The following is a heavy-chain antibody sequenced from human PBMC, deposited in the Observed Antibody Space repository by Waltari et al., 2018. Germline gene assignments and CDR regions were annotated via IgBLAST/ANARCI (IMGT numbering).Heavy chain of an antibody. V-gene: IGHV3-21*01. D-gene: IGHD2-15*01. CDR1: GFTFSTYS. Sequence: EVQLVESGGGLVRPGGSLRLSCAASGFTFSTYSMNWVRQAPGKGLEWVSSITTSSDTDYADSLKGRFTISRDNAKNSLYLQMNSLRAEDTAVYYCASELTVVSFDFWGQGTLVTVSS. J-gene: IGHJ4*02. CDR3: ASELTVVSFDF. CDR2: ITTSSDT.